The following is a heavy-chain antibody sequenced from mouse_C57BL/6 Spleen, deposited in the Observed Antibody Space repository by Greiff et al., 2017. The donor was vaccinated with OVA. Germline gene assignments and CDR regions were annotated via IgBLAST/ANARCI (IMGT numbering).Heavy chain of an antibody. Sequence: QVQLQQPGAELVRPGSSVKLSCKASGYTFTSYWMHWVKQRPIRGLEWIGNIDPSDSETHYNQKFKDKAKLTVDKSSSTAYMQLSSLTSEDSAVYYCARCHGSSPFDYWGQGTTLTVSS. CDR1: GYTFTSYW. D-gene: IGHD1-1*01. V-gene: IGHV1-52*01. CDR2: IDPSDSET. CDR3: ARCHGSSPFDY. J-gene: IGHJ2*01.